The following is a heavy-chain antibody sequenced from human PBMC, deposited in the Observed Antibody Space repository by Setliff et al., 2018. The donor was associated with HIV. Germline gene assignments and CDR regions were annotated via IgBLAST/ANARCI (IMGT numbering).Heavy chain of an antibody. V-gene: IGHV1-18*01. CDR2: ISAHYGST. Sequence: ASVKVSCKASGYTLTTFGISWVRQARGQGLEWMGWISAHYGSTKYAQTLQGRVTITTDESTNTVYMELSSLRSDDTAVYYCATYHYYDSSAYYIDLYYLDYWGQGTLVTVSS. J-gene: IGHJ4*02. CDR1: GYTLTTFG. CDR3: ATYHYYDSSAYYIDLYYLDY. D-gene: IGHD3-22*01.